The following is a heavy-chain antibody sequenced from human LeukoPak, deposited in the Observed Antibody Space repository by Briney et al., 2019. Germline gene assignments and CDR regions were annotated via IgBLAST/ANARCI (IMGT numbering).Heavy chain of an antibody. Sequence: ASVKVSCKASGYSLTTYYMHWVRQAPGQGLEWMEIINHSGGTTNYAQKFHGRVTMTTDTPTNTVYMELSSLRTEDKAVYYWASVYLYGMEVWGQGTTVTVSS. CDR1: GYSLTTYY. CDR2: INHSGGTT. CDR3: ASVYLYGMEV. D-gene: IGHD2-8*01. V-gene: IGHV1-46*01. J-gene: IGHJ6*02.